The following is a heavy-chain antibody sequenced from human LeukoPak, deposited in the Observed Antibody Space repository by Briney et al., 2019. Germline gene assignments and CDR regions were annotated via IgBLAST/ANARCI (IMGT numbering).Heavy chain of an antibody. CDR3: ARQAYYDFWGGYYTEYYYYMDV. J-gene: IGHJ6*03. CDR1: GGSISTSSYY. D-gene: IGHD3-3*01. Sequence: SETLSLTCTVSGGSISTSSYYWGWIRQPPGKGLEWIGSIYYSGSTYYNPSLKSRVTISVDTSKNQFSLKLSSVTAADTAEYYCARQAYYDFWGGYYTEYYYYMDVWGKGTTVTVSS. V-gene: IGHV4-39*01. CDR2: IYYSGST.